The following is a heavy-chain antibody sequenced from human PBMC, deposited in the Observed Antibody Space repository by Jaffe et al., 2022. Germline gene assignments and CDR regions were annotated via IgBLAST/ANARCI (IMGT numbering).Heavy chain of an antibody. J-gene: IGHJ6*03. Sequence: QVQLVQSGSELKKPGASVKVSCKASGYSFTRFAMSWVRQAPGQGLEWMGWINTKTGNPTYVQDFTGRFVFSLDTSVSTAFLQISSLKAEDTAIYYCARVGWDLLDYYYHYMDVWGKGTTVTVSS. V-gene: IGHV7-4-1*02. D-gene: IGHD1-26*01. CDR1: GYSFTRFA. CDR2: INTKTGNP. CDR3: ARVGWDLLDYYYHYMDV.